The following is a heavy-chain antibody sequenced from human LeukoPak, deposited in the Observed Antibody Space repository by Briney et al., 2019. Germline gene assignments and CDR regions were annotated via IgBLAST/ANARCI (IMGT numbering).Heavy chain of an antibody. Sequence: SETLSLTCAVYSGSISGNYWSCIRPPPGKGVELSGEIKHSGSINNNPSLKSRVTISVDTSKNQFSLKLSSVTAADTAVYYFARAPIVVVPAGINHAVAAAEDYWGQGSLVTVSS. V-gene: IGHV4-34*01. J-gene: IGHJ4*02. CDR3: ARAPIVVVPAGINHAVAAAEDY. CDR2: IKHSGSI. D-gene: IGHD2-2*01. CDR1: SGSISGNY.